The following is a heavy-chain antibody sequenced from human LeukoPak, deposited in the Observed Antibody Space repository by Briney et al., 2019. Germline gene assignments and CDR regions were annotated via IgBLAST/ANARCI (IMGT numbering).Heavy chain of an antibody. Sequence: SETLSLTCTVSGASISNYYWSWIRQTPEKGLEWMGHIHSSGGSSYYPSLKSRLTLSIDTSRNQLSLKLPSVTAADTAVYFCARLGNYHDFWGQGALVTASS. CDR2: IHSSGGS. D-gene: IGHD1-26*01. J-gene: IGHJ4*02. CDR3: ARLGNYHDF. V-gene: IGHV4-4*09. CDR1: GASISNYY.